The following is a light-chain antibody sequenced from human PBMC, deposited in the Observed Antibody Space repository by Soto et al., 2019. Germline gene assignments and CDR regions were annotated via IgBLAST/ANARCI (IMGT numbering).Light chain of an antibody. CDR2: GAS. V-gene: IGKV3-15*01. CDR1: QSVSSN. CDR3: QTHNPCGWT. J-gene: IGKJ1*01. Sequence: EIVMTQSPATLSVSPGERATLSCRASQSVSSNLAWYQQKPGQAPRLLIYGASTRATGIPARFSGSGSGTEFTLTISSLLFVVFPLSSRQTHNPCGWTFGPGTNGDI.